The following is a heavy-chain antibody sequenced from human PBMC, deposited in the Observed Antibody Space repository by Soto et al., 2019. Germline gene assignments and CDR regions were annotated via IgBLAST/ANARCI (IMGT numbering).Heavy chain of an antibody. D-gene: IGHD4-17*01. CDR3: ARDSHGDYESVY. Sequence: SVKVSCKASGGTFSSYTISWVRQAPGQGLEWMGRIIPILGIANYAQKFQGRVTITADKSTSTAYMELSSLRSEDTAVYYCARDSHGDYESVYWGQGTLVTVSS. CDR1: GGTFSSYT. CDR2: IIPILGIA. V-gene: IGHV1-69*04. J-gene: IGHJ4*02.